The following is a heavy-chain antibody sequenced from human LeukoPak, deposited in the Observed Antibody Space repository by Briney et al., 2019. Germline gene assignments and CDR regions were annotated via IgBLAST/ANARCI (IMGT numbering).Heavy chain of an antibody. Sequence: GGSLRLSCAASGFTFSIAWMSWGCQVPGKGLEWVGRIKSKTDGGTTNYAAPVKGRFTISRDDFKNTLYLQMNSLKTEDTGVYYCTTITMIDRIWGQGTMVTVSS. J-gene: IGHJ3*02. CDR2: IKSKTDGGTT. V-gene: IGHV3-15*01. CDR3: TTITMIDRI. CDR1: GFTFSIAW. D-gene: IGHD3-22*01.